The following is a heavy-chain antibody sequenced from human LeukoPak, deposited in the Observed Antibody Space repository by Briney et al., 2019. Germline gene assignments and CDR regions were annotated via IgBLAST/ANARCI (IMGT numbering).Heavy chain of an antibody. V-gene: IGHV3-23*01. CDR3: AKFPTRGVKYYFDY. CDR1: GFTFSSYA. CDR2: ISGSGGST. Sequence: GGPLRLSCAASGFTFSSYAMSWVRQAPGKGLEWVSAISGSGGSTYYADSVKGRFTISRDNSKNTLYLQMNSLRAEDTAVYYCAKFPTRGVKYYFDYWGQGTLVTVSS. D-gene: IGHD3-10*01. J-gene: IGHJ4*02.